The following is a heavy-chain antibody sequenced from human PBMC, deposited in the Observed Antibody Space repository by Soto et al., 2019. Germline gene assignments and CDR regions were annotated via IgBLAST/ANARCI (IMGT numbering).Heavy chain of an antibody. CDR2: IAYDGSKT. D-gene: IGHD3-22*01. Sequence: QVQLVESGGGVVQPGRSLRLTCAASGFTFSSNGMHWVRQPPGQGLEWVALIAYDGSKTYYGDSVRGRFTISRDNSENTLFLQMNSLRAEDTAGYYCARWVGGSMFDNSGKYDSWGQGTLVTVSS. CDR3: ARWVGGSMFDNSGKYDS. J-gene: IGHJ5*01. V-gene: IGHV3-30*03. CDR1: GFTFSSNG.